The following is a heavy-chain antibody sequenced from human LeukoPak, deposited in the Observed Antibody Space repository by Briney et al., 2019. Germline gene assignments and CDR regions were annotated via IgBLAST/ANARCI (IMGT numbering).Heavy chain of an antibody. CDR3: AEHHELRDNWNYVQYDAFDI. J-gene: IGHJ3*02. CDR1: GYTFTGYY. CDR2: INPSGGST. V-gene: IGHV1-46*01. Sequence: AASVKVSCKASGYTFTGYYMHWVRQAPGQGLEWMGIINPSGGSTSYAQKFQGRVTMTRDMSTSTVYMELSSLRSEDTAVYYCAEHHELRDNWNYVQYDAFDIWGQGTMVTVSS. D-gene: IGHD1-7*01.